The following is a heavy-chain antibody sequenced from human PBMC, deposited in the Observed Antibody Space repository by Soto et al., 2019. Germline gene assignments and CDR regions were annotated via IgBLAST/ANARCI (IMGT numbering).Heavy chain of an antibody. CDR1: GDSMTSSDW. V-gene: IGHV4-4*02. D-gene: IGHD3-22*01. CDR2: IHYSGAI. CDR3: VCNGYYSLEY. Sequence: QVQLQESGPGLVKPSGTLSLTCAVSGDSMTSSDWWSWVRQAPGKGLEWIGEIHYSGAINYDPSLRSRVTISVDRSKNQFSLNLSSVTAADTAFYFCVCNGYYSLEYWGQGTLVIVSP. J-gene: IGHJ4*02.